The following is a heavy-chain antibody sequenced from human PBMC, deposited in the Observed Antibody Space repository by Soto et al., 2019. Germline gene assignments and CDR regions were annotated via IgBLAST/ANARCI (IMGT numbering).Heavy chain of an antibody. V-gene: IGHV3-11*01. D-gene: IGHD3-10*01. CDR3: ASGKWFGDSDAFDI. CDR1: GFTFSDHY. CDR2: ISSSGSDT. Sequence: VQLLESGGGLVKPGGSLTLSCAASGFTFSDHYMSWIRQAPGKGLEWVSYISSSGSDTFYADSVKGRFTISRDNAKNSLYLQMNSLRAEDTAVYYCASGKWFGDSDAFDIWGHGTMVTVSS. J-gene: IGHJ3*02.